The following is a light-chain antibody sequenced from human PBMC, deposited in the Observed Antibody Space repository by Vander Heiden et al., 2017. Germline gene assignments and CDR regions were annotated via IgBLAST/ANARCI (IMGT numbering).Light chain of an antibody. V-gene: IGLV1-47*01. CDR2: RNN. Sequence: VLTQPPSASGTPGQRVTISCSGSSSNIGSNYVYWYQQLPGTAPKLLIYRNNQRPSGVPDRFSGSKSGTSASLAISGLRSEDEADYYCAAWDDSLSGWVFGGGTKLTVL. CDR1: SSNIGSNY. CDR3: AAWDDSLSGWV. J-gene: IGLJ3*02.